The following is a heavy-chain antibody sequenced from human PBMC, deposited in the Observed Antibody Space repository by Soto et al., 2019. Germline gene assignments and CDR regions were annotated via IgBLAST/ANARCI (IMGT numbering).Heavy chain of an antibody. V-gene: IGHV1-69*04. D-gene: IGHD6-6*01. CDR3: AREYSSSSGWFDP. CDR1: GGTFSSYT. CDR2: IIPILGIA. Sequence: SVKVSCKASGGTFSSYTISWVRQAPGQGLEWMGRIIPILGIANYAQKFQGRVTITADKSTSTAYMELSSLRSEDTAVYYCAREYSSSSGWFDPWGQGTLVTVSS. J-gene: IGHJ5*02.